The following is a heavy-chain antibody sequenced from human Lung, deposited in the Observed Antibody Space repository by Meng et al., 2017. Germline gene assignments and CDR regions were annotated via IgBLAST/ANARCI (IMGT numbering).Heavy chain of an antibody. D-gene: IGHD4-11*01. CDR1: GGSFSDYY. V-gene: IGHV4-34*01. CDR2: INHSGST. Sequence: VKIKQWGAGLLKPSETLSLPCVVSGGSFSDYYWSWIRQPPGKGLEWIGEINHSGSTNYNPSLENRATISVDTSQNNLSLKLSSVTAADSAVYYCARGPTTMAHDFDYWGQGTLVTVSS. CDR3: ARGPTTMAHDFDY. J-gene: IGHJ4*02.